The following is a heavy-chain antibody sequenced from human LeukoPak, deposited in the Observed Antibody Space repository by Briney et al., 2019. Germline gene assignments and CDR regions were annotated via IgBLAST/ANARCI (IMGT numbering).Heavy chain of an antibody. CDR3: ARVSPLVEDIVDPASGGMDV. CDR1: GYTFTSYG. J-gene: IGHJ6*02. V-gene: IGHV1-18*01. D-gene: IGHD2-15*01. CDR2: ISVSNGNT. Sequence: ASVKVSCKSSGYTFTSYGISWVRLPHRQGLERMGWISVSNGNTNYAERPQGRVTITTDTSTSTAYIELRSLRSDDTAVYYCARVSPLVEDIVDPASGGMDVWGQGTTVTVSS.